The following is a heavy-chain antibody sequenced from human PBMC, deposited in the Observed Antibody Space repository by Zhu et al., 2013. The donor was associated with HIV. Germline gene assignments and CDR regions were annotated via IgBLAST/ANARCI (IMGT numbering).Heavy chain of an antibody. CDR1: GYTFTSYD. V-gene: IGHV1-2*02. Sequence: QVQLVQSGAEVKKPGASVKVSCKASGYTFTSYDINWVRQAPGQGLEWMGWINPNSGGTNYARKFQGRFTMTRDTSIGTAYMELSRLRSDDTAVYYCARDRTTGAHYFYMDVWGKGTTVTVSS. J-gene: IGHJ6*03. CDR3: ARDRTTGAHYFYMDV. D-gene: IGHD4-17*01. CDR2: INPNSGGT.